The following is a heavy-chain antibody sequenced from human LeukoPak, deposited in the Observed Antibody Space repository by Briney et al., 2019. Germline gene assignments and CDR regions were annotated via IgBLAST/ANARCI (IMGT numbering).Heavy chain of an antibody. V-gene: IGHV3-21*01. CDR3: ARVGSNSWYYFDY. CDR1: GFTFTSYI. J-gene: IGHJ4*02. CDR2: ISNSGRYI. D-gene: IGHD6-19*01. Sequence: GGSLRVSCAASGFTFTSYIMNWVRQVPGKGPEWVSSISNSGRYIYYADSMRGRFTISRDNAKNSLYLQMNNLRAEDTAVYFCARVGSNSWYYFDYWGQGTLVTVSS.